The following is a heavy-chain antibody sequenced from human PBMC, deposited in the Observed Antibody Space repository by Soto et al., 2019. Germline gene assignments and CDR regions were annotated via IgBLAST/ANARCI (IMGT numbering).Heavy chain of an antibody. Sequence: SETLSLTCAVSGGSSSSGGYSWSWIRQPPGKGLEWIGYIYHSGSTYYNPSLKSRVTISVDRSQNQFSLKLSSVTAADTAVYYCARDKAHDYGGNSNWFDPWGQGTLVTVSS. CDR2: IYHSGST. J-gene: IGHJ5*02. V-gene: IGHV4-30-2*01. D-gene: IGHD4-17*01. CDR1: GGSSSSGGYS. CDR3: ARDKAHDYGGNSNWFDP.